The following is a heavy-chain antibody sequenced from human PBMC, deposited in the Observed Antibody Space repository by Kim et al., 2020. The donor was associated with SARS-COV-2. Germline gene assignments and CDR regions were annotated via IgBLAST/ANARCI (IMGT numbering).Heavy chain of an antibody. J-gene: IGHJ4*02. CDR3: MKGGWGSIWDH. V-gene: IGHV3-23*01. D-gene: IGHD2-21*01. CDR2: IDGSDGTT. Sequence: GGSLRLSCTTSGFTFPGYAMSWIRQAPGKGLEWVSSIDGSDGTTYYVDSVKGRFTIYRDNSKNTVYLQMNTWRDDDTAVYYCMKGGWGSIWDHWGKGTLVTVSS. CDR1: GFTFPGYA.